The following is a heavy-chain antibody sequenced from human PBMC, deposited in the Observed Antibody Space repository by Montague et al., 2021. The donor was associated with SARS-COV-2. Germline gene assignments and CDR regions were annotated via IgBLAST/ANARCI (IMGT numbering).Heavy chain of an antibody. D-gene: IGHD3-10*01. Sequence: SETLSLTCSGDGGSIGGGNWTWIRRAPGKRPEWFGHSLYSWANTYSPSFKSRVTISIDTPKNQFSLKLSSVTAADTAVYYCARSLDPSGTYYLPYWGQGTLVTVP. CDR3: ARSLDPSGTYYLPY. V-gene: IGHV4-59*01. CDR1: GGSIGGGN. J-gene: IGHJ4*02. CDR2: SLYSWAN.